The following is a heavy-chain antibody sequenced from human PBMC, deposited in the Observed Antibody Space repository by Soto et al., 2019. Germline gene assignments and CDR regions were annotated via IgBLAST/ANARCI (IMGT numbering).Heavy chain of an antibody. CDR3: ATGVDTAKDGY. Sequence: VQLVESGGGLIQPGGSLRLSCAASGFTVSSNHMTWIRQAPGRGPEWVSTIYHGGNTYYADSVKGRFAISRDNSKNMLYLQRNSLRAEDTAVYYCATGVDTAKDGYWGQGTLVTVS. D-gene: IGHD5-18*01. J-gene: IGHJ4*02. CDR2: IYHGGNT. CDR1: GFTVSSNH. V-gene: IGHV3-53*01.